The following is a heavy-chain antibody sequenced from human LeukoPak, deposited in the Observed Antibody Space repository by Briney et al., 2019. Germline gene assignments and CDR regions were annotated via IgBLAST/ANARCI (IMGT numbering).Heavy chain of an antibody. Sequence: GGSLRLSCAASGFTFSSYSMNWIRQAPGKGLEWVSSISSSTSYIYYADSVKGRFTTSKDNAKNSLYLQMNSLRAEDTAVYYCARAGGSTVSHSDYWGQGTLVTVSS. J-gene: IGHJ4*02. CDR3: ARAGGSTVSHSDY. CDR1: GFTFSSYS. CDR2: ISSSTSYI. V-gene: IGHV3-21*01. D-gene: IGHD4-17*01.